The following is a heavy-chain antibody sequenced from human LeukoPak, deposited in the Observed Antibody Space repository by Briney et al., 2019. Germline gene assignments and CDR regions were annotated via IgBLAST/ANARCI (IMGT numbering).Heavy chain of an antibody. Sequence: GRSLRLSCAASGFTFSSYGMHWVRQAPGKGLEGVAVISYDGSNKYYADSVKGRFTISRDNSKNTLYLQMNSLRAEDTAVYYCAKEGGYEPDYWGQGTLVTVSS. V-gene: IGHV3-30*18. J-gene: IGHJ4*02. CDR2: ISYDGSNK. CDR1: GFTFSSYG. CDR3: AKEGGYEPDY. D-gene: IGHD5-12*01.